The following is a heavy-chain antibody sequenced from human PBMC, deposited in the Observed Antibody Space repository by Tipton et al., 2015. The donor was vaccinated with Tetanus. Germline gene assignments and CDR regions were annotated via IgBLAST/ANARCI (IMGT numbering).Heavy chain of an antibody. Sequence: QLVQSGPEVKKPGSSVKVSCKASGGTFTSFAISWVRQAPGQGLEWMGGIIPIFGTAEYAQKFQGRLTFTADKLTNTAYMELSSLRSDDTAFYYCAKKDRFLFSPFDPWGQGTLVTVSS. CDR3: AKKDRFLFSPFDP. V-gene: IGHV1-69*06. CDR2: IIPIFGTA. CDR1: GGTFTSFA. D-gene: IGHD2/OR15-2a*01. J-gene: IGHJ5*02.